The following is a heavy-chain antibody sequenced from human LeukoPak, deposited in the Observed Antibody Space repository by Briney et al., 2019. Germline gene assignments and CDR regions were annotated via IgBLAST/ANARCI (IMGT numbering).Heavy chain of an antibody. D-gene: IGHD2-2*01. CDR1: GFTFSNYA. V-gene: IGHV3-7*01. CDR3: ARYCSSTNCNDAFDM. CDR2: IKHDGSEK. Sequence: PGGSLRLSCAASGFTFSNYAMAWVRQAPGKGLEWVANIKHDGSEKYYVDSVKGRFTISRDNAKNSLYLQMNSLRGEDTAVYYCARYCSSTNCNDAFDMWGQGTMVTVSS. J-gene: IGHJ3*02.